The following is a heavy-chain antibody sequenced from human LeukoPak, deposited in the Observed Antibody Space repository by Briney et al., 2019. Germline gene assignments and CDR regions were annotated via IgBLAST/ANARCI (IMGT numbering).Heavy chain of an antibody. D-gene: IGHD2-8*01. V-gene: IGHV4-61*02. J-gene: IGHJ3*02. CDR1: GGSISSGSYY. CDR3: ASGETLMGRGAFDI. Sequence: PSQTLSLTCTVSGGSISSGSYYWSWIRQPAGKGLEWIGRIYTGGSTNYNPSLKSRVTISIDTSKNQFSLKLSSVTAADTAVYYCASGETLMGRGAFDIWGQGTMVTVSS. CDR2: IYTGGST.